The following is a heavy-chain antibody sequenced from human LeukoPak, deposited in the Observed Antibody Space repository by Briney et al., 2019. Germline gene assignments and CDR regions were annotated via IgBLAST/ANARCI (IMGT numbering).Heavy chain of an antibody. J-gene: IGHJ4*02. V-gene: IGHV4-30-2*01. D-gene: IGHD3-10*01. CDR2: IYHSGST. Sequence: SQTLSLTCAVSGGSISSGGYSWSWIRQPPGKGLEWIGDIYHSGSTYYNPSLKSRVTISVDRSKNQFSLKLSSVTAADTAVYYCARVRGLWFGEFQTYFDYWGQGTLVTVSS. CDR1: GGSISSGGYS. CDR3: ARVRGLWFGEFQTYFDY.